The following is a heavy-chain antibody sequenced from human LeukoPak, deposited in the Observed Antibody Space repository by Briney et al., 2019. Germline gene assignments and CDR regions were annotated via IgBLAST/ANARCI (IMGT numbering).Heavy chain of an antibody. CDR2: ISYDGSNK. CDR1: GFTFSSYA. V-gene: IGHV3-30-3*01. D-gene: IGHD5-18*01. Sequence: GGSLRLSCAASGFTFSSYAMHWVRQAPGEGLEWVAVISYDGSNKYYADSVKGRFTISRDNSKNTLYLQMNSLRAEDTAVYCCAKGRVILTAMVPLDYWGQGTLVTVSS. J-gene: IGHJ4*02. CDR3: AKGRVILTAMVPLDY.